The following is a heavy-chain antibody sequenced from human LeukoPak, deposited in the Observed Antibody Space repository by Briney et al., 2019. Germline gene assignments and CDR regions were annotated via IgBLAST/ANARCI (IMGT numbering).Heavy chain of an antibody. J-gene: IGHJ4*02. CDR3: AKWGCSGSSCYPFAY. V-gene: IGHV3-23*01. CDR2: MSGSSGRT. D-gene: IGHD2-15*01. CDR1: GFTFSSYA. Sequence: GGSLRLSCAASGFTFSSYAMSWVRQAPGKGLEWVSAMSGSSGRTYYADSVKGRFTISRDNSKNTLYVQMNSLRADGTAVYYCAKWGCSGSSCYPFAYWGQGTLVTVSS.